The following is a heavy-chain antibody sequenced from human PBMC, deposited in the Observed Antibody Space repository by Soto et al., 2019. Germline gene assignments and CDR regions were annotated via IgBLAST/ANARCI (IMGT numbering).Heavy chain of an antibody. CDR1: GFTFSGYA. CDR3: AKDPERELQVLRFDP. V-gene: IGHV3-23*01. J-gene: IGHJ5*02. D-gene: IGHD1-26*01. CDR2: ISGSGGST. Sequence: GGSLRLSCAASGFTFSGYAMSWVRQAPGKGLEWVSAISGSGGSTYYADSVKGRFTISRDNSKNTLYLQMNSLRAEDTAVYYCAKDPERELQVLRFDPWGQGTLVTVSS.